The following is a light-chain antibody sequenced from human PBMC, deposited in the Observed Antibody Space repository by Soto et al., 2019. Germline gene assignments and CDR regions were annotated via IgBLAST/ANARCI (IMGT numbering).Light chain of an antibody. Sequence: QSVLTQSPSASASLGASVKLTCTLTSGHSNYAIAWHQKQPEKGPRYLMKVHSDGGHNKDDGIPDRFSGSSSGAERHLSISSLQSEDEADYFCQTWDTDTIVFGGGTKLTVL. V-gene: IGLV4-69*01. J-gene: IGLJ2*01. CDR3: QTWDTDTIV. CDR2: VHSDGGH. CDR1: SGHSNYA.